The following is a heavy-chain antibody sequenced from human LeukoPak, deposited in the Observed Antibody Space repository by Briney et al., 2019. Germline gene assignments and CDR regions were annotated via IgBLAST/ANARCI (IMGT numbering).Heavy chain of an antibody. CDR1: GGSISSYY. J-gene: IGHJ4*02. V-gene: IGHV4-59*01. CDR3: ARGRKHHYYDFWSGYYTFDY. D-gene: IGHD3-3*01. Sequence: PSETLSLTCTVSGGSISSYYWSWLRQPPGKGLEWIGYIYYSGSTNYNPSLTSRVTISVDTSKNQFSLKLSSVTAADTAVYYCARGRKHHYYDFWSGYYTFDYWGQGTLVTVSS. CDR2: IYYSGST.